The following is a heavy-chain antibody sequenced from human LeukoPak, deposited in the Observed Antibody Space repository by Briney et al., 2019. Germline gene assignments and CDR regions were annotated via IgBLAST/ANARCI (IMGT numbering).Heavy chain of an antibody. J-gene: IGHJ5*02. CDR3: AVSAAALFDP. CDR1: GVSISSGSYY. Sequence: PAQTLSLTCTVSGVSISSGSYYWSWLRQPAGKGLEWIGRIYTSGSTNYNPSLKSRVTISVDTSKNQFSLKLNSVTAADTAVYYCAVSAAALFDPWGQGTLVTVSS. V-gene: IGHV4-61*02. D-gene: IGHD6-13*01. CDR2: IYTSGST.